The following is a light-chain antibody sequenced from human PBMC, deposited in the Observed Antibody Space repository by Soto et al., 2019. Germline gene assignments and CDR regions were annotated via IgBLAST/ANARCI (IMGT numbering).Light chain of an antibody. J-gene: IGKJ4*01. V-gene: IGKV1-12*01. CDR2: AAS. Sequence: DIQMTEAASCGSSSVLDRVAITCRASQGISTWLAWYQQKPGKAPKLLIYAASSLESGVPSRFSGSGSGTDFTLTISSLQPEDFAVYYCQQTDILPLTFGGGTKVDIK. CDR1: QGISTW. CDR3: QQTDILPLT.